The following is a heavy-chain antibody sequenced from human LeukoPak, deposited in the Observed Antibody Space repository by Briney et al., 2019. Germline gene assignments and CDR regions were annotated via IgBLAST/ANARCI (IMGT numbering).Heavy chain of an antibody. J-gene: IGHJ6*03. D-gene: IGHD5-12*01. CDR1: GGSISSYY. V-gene: IGHV4-4*07. Sequence: SETLSLTCTVSGGSISSYYWSWIRQPAGKGLESIGRIYTSGSTNYNPSLKSRVTMSVDTSKNQFSLKLSSVTAADTAVYYCARENPGSGYDFSIVTPGFYYYYMDVWGKGPTVTVSS. CDR3: ARENPGSGYDFSIVTPGFYYYYMDV. CDR2: IYTSGST.